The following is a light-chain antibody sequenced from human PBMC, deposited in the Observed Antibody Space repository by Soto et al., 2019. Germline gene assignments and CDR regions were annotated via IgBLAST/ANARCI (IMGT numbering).Light chain of an antibody. CDR1: QSVSSY. V-gene: IGKV3-11*01. J-gene: IGKJ2*01. Sequence: EIVLTQSPATLSLSPGERATLSCSASQSVSSYLAWYQQKPGQGHRLLIYDASNRAPGIPARFSGSASWTEFTRIIGRVEPEDFAVYYCQQRGNWTPYTCGQGTNLEIK. CDR3: QQRGNWTPYT. CDR2: DAS.